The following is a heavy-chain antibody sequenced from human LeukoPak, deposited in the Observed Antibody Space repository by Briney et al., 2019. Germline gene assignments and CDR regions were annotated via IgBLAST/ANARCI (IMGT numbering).Heavy chain of an antibody. Sequence: GGSLRLSCAASGFPFNNAWMSWVRQAPGKGLEWVCRIKRKSGGGTPDYAAPVECTFTISRDDSKNMLYLQMSSLTTDDTAMYYCATDQGFIYYFDYWGQGTLVTVSS. CDR1: GFPFNNAW. CDR2: IKRKSGGGTP. CDR3: ATDQGFIYYFDY. D-gene: IGHD3-10*01. J-gene: IGHJ4*02. V-gene: IGHV3-15*01.